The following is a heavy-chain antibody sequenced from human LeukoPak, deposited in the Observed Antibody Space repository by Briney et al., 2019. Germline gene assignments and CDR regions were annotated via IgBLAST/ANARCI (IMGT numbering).Heavy chain of an antibody. Sequence: GRSLRLSCAASGFTFSSYGMHWVRQAPGKGLEWVAVISYDGSNKYYADSVKGRFTISRDNSKNTLYLQMNSLRAEDTAVYYCAKDLGSSDYDYVWGSYRSVFDYWGQGTLVTVSS. CDR1: GFTFSSYG. J-gene: IGHJ4*02. V-gene: IGHV3-30*18. CDR2: ISYDGSNK. D-gene: IGHD3-16*02. CDR3: AKDLGSSDYDYVWGSYRSVFDY.